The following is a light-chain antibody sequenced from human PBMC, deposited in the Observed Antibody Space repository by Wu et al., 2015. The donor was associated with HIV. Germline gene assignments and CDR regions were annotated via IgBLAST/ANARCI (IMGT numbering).Light chain of an antibody. CDR2: DAS. J-gene: IGKJ5*01. CDR1: QSISSY. V-gene: IGKV3-11*01. Sequence: EIVLTQSPATLSLSPGERATLSCRVSQSISSYLAWYQRKSGQAPRLLIYDASNRAPGIPARFSGSGSGTLFTLTISRLEPEDSAVYFCQQYVSSPTFGQGTRLEIK. CDR3: QQYVSSPT.